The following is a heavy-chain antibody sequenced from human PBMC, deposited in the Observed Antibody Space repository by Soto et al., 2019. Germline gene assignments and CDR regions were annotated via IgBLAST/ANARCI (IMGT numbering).Heavy chain of an antibody. J-gene: IGHJ5*02. CDR3: TREQSDDNYFEP. CDR2: IYYSGGT. V-gene: IGHV4-61*08. Sequence: SETLSLTCTVSSAALSSGGYFYTWVRQPPGKGLEWLGYIYYSGGTNYNPSLKSRVTTSLDKSKSQFSLRLISVTAADTAVYYCTREQSDDNYFEPWGQGTLVTGSS. CDR1: SAALSSGGYF. D-gene: IGHD6-19*01.